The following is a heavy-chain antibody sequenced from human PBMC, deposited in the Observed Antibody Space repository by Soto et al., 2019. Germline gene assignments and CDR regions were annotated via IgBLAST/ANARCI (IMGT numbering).Heavy chain of an antibody. Sequence: PGGSLRLSCAASGFTFSNAWMSWVRQAPGKGLEWVGRIKSKTDGGTTDYAAPVKGRFTISRDDSKNTLYLQMNSLKTEDTAVYYCTTSVYRDVVVVAASQIDWGQGTLVTVSS. D-gene: IGHD2-15*01. CDR1: GFTFSNAW. J-gene: IGHJ4*02. CDR2: IKSKTDGGTT. V-gene: IGHV3-15*01. CDR3: TTSVYRDVVVVAASQID.